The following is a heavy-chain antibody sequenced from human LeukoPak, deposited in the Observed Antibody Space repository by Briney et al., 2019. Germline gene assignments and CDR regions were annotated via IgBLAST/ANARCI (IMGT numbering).Heavy chain of an antibody. CDR3: ARVLDYYDSSGLSEFDY. D-gene: IGHD3-22*01. V-gene: IGHV1-2*02. J-gene: IGHJ4*02. Sequence: ASVKVSCKASRYTFTGYYMHWVRQATGQGLEWMGWINPKSGATNHALRFQGRVTMTRDTSISTAYMELSRLRSDDTAVYYCARVLDYYDSSGLSEFDYWGQGTLVAISS. CDR1: RYTFTGYY. CDR2: INPKSGAT.